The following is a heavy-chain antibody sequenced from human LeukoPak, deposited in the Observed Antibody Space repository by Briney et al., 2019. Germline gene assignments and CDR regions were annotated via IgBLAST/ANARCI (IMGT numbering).Heavy chain of an antibody. CDR2: IYHSGST. CDR1: GGSISSSSYY. CDR3: ARHKKRRYNWNDDMIDY. J-gene: IGHJ4*02. V-gene: IGHV4-39*01. Sequence: SETLSLTCTVSGGSISSSSYYWGWIRQPPGKGLEWIGEIYHSGSTNYNPSLKSRVTISVDTSKNQFSLKLSSVTAADTAVYYCARHKKRRYNWNDDMIDYWGQGTLVTVSS. D-gene: IGHD1-1*01.